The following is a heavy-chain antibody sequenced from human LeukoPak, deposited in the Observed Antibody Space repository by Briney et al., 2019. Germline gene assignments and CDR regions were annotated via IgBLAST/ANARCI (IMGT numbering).Heavy chain of an antibody. D-gene: IGHD1-26*01. V-gene: IGHV3-23*01. J-gene: IGHJ4*02. CDR2: ISGSGESI. CDR3: ARSFYSGNYYRLNS. Sequence: GGSLRLSCAASGFTFDSYAMSWVRQVAGKGLEWVSAISGSGESIYYTPSVKGRFTISRDNSDNTLYLQMNSLKAEDTAIYYCARSFYSGNYYRLNSWGQGTLVTVSS. CDR1: GFTFDSYA.